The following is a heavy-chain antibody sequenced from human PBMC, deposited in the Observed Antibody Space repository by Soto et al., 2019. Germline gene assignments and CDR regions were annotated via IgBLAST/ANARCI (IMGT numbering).Heavy chain of an antibody. CDR1: GFTFSSYG. V-gene: IGHV3-NL1*01. J-gene: IGHJ4*02. D-gene: IGHD5-18*01. CDR3: ARGTLPIQLWPGYFDY. CDR2: IYSGGST. Sequence: QVQLVESGGGVVQPGRSLRLSCAASGFTFSSYGMHWVRQAPGKGLEWVAVIYSGGSTYYADSVKGRFTISRDNSKNTLYLQMNILRAEDTAVYYCARGTLPIQLWPGYFDYWGQGTLVTVSS.